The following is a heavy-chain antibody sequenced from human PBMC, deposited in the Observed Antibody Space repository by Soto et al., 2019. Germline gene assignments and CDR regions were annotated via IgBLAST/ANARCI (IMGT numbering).Heavy chain of an antibody. D-gene: IGHD4-17*01. V-gene: IGHV4-39*01. Sequence: QLQLQESGPGLVKPSETLSLTCTVSGGSISSSSYYWGWIRQPPGKGLEWIGSIYYSGSTYYNPSLKRRVTISVDTSKNQFSLKLSSVTAADTAVYYCARLDYGDYVNWYFDLWGRGTLVTVSS. CDR3: ARLDYGDYVNWYFDL. CDR1: GGSISSSSYY. CDR2: IYYSGST. J-gene: IGHJ2*01.